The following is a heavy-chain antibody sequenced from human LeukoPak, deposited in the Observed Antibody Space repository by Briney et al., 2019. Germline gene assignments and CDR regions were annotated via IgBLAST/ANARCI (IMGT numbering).Heavy chain of an antibody. CDR2: VTSNSEDT. J-gene: IGHJ4*02. CDR3: AKDLPLNFDQ. V-gene: IGHV3-23*01. CDR1: GFRFNNFA. Sequence: GGSLRLSCAASGFRFNNFAMAWVRQAPGKGPECVSVVTSNSEDTDYLDSVRGRFTISRDNSKRTVYLQMNSLRVDDTAIYYCAKDLPLNFDQWGRETLVTVSS.